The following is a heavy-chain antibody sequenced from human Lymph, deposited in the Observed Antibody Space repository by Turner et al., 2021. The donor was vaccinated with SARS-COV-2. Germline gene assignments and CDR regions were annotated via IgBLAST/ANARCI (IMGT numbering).Heavy chain of an antibody. Sequence: EVQLVASGGGLVQPGRSLRPPYAASGSTFDDYAMHWVRQAPGKGLEWVSGISWNSGSIGYADSVKGRFTISRDNAKNSLELQMNSLRAEDTALYYCAKSQFPWDYYYYGMDVWGQGTTVTVSS. J-gene: IGHJ6*02. CDR2: ISWNSGSI. D-gene: IGHD3-16*01. CDR3: AKSQFPWDYYYYGMDV. V-gene: IGHV3-9*01. CDR1: GSTFDDYA.